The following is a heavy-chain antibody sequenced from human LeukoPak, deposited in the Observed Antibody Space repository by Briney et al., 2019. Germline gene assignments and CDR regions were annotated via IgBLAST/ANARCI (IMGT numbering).Heavy chain of an antibody. D-gene: IGHD2-15*01. J-gene: IGHJ4*02. Sequence: GALVKVSCKASGYTFTGYYMHWVRQAPGQGLEWMGWTNPNSGGTNYAQKFQGWVTMTRDTSISTAYMELSRLRSDDTAVYYCARSCSGGSCYDYWGQGTLVTVSS. CDR1: GYTFTGYY. CDR2: TNPNSGGT. CDR3: ARSCSGGSCYDY. V-gene: IGHV1-2*04.